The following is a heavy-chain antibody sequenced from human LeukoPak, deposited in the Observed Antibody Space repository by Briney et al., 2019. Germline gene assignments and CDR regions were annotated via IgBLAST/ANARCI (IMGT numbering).Heavy chain of an antibody. CDR2: FDPEDGET. V-gene: IGHV1-24*01. CDR1: GYTLTELS. CDR3: AKVFGYYDSSGSPGFGAFDI. J-gene: IGHJ3*02. Sequence: ASVKVSCKVSGYTLTELSMHWVRQAPGKGLEWMGGFDPEDGETIYAQKFQGRVTMTEDTSTDTAYMELSSLRSEDTAVYYCAKVFGYYDSSGSPGFGAFDIWGQGTMVTVSS. D-gene: IGHD3-22*01.